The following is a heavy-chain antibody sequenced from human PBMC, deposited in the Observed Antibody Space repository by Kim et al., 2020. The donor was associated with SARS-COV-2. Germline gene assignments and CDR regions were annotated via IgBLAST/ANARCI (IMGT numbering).Heavy chain of an antibody. CDR3: ARDWTSSWYHAFDI. D-gene: IGHD6-13*01. J-gene: IGHJ3*02. V-gene: IGHV1-18*01. CDR1: GYTFTSYG. CDR2: ISAYNDKT. Sequence: ASVKVSCKASGYTFTSYGISWVRQAPGQGLEWMGWISAYNDKTKYAQKFQGRVTMTADTSTSTAYMELRSLRSDDTAVYYCARDWTSSWYHAFDIWGQGTMVSVSS.